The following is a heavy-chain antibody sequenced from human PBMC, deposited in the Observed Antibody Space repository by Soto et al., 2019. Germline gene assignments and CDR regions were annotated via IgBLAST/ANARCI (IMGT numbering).Heavy chain of an antibody. D-gene: IGHD3-9*01. V-gene: IGHV4-59*08. CDR2: IYYSGST. J-gene: IGHJ3*02. CDR3: ARRSRVFDLLTGYVAFDI. Sequence: QVQLQESGPGLVKPSETLSLTCTVSGGSISSYYWSWIRQPPGKGLEWIGYIYYSGSTNYNPSLKSRVTISVDTSKNQFSLKLSSVTAADPAVYYCARRSRVFDLLTGYVAFDIWGQGTMVTVSS. CDR1: GGSISSYY.